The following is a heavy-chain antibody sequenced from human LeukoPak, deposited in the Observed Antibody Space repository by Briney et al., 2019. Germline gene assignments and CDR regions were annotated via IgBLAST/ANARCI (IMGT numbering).Heavy chain of an antibody. V-gene: IGHV3-53*01. CDR3: ARFTRVWFDP. CDR1: GFTFSSYS. Sequence: GGSLRLSCAASGFTFSSYSMNWVRQAPGKGLEWVSVIYSGGSTYYADSVKGRFTISRDNSKNTLYLQMNSLRAEDTAVYYCARFTRVWFDPWGQGTLVTVSS. CDR2: IYSGGST. J-gene: IGHJ5*02.